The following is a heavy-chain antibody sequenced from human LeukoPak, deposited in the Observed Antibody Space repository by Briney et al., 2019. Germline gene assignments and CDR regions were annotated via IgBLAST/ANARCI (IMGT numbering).Heavy chain of an antibody. V-gene: IGHV1-69*13. Sequence: GASVKVSCKASGGTFSSYAISWVRQAPGQGLEWMGGIIPIFGTANYAQKFQGRGTITADESTITAYMELSSLRSEDTAVYYCARERQSVTPGDAFDIWGQGTMVTVSS. CDR2: IIPIFGTA. CDR1: GGTFSSYA. J-gene: IGHJ3*02. CDR3: ARERQSVTPGDAFDI. D-gene: IGHD3-16*02.